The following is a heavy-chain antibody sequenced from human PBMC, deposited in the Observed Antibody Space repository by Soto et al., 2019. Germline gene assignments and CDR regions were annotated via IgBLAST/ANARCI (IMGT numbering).Heavy chain of an antibody. CDR2: ISYDGSNK. J-gene: IGHJ6*02. CDR3: ARGTLERRPYYYYGMDV. D-gene: IGHD1-1*01. Sequence: VQLVESGGGVVQPGRSLRLSCAASGFTFSSYAMHWVRQAPGKGLEWVAVISYDGSNKYYADSVKGRFTISRDNSKNTLYLQMNSLRAEDTAVYYCARGTLERRPYYYYGMDVWGQGTTVTVSS. CDR1: GFTFSSYA. V-gene: IGHV3-30-3*01.